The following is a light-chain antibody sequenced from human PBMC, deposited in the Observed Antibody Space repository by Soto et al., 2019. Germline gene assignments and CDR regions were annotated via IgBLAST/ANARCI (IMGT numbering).Light chain of an antibody. Sequence: EIVMTQSPATLSVSPGERVTLSCRASQSVSSSLAWYQQKPGQAPRLLIYGASTRATGIPARFSGSGSGTEFSLIISSLQSAEFAVFYCHQYNNWPPFTFGPGTKVDIK. CDR1: QSVSSS. V-gene: IGKV3-15*01. CDR3: HQYNNWPPFT. J-gene: IGKJ3*01. CDR2: GAS.